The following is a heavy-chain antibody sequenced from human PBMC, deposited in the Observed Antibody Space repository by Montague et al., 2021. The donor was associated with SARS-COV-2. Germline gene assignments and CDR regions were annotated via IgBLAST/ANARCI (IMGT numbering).Heavy chain of an antibody. V-gene: IGHV3-53*01. J-gene: IGHJ4*02. D-gene: IGHD2-21*01. CDR3: ARAGGGDAFDI. CDR1: GFTVSNNY. Sequence: SLSLSCAASGFTVSNNYMSWVRQAPGKGLEWVSVIYSGGGTYYADSVKGRFTISRDNSKNTLYLQMNSLRGEDTAVYYCARAGGGDAFDIWGQGTLVTVSS. CDR2: IYSGGGT.